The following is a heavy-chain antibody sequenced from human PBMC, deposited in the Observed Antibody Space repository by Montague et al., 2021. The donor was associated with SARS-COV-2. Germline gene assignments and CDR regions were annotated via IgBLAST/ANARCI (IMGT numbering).Heavy chain of an antibody. Sequence: SETLSLTCAVYGGSFSGYYWSWIRQSPGKGLEWIGEINHSGTTNYNPSLKSRVIISADTSKNQFSLKTSSVTAADTAVCYCARGGRGSRYHLLSGTWFDPWGQGTLVTVSS. CDR2: INHSGTT. V-gene: IGHV4-34*01. D-gene: IGHD2-2*01. CDR3: ARGGRGSRYHLLSGTWFDP. J-gene: IGHJ5*02. CDR1: GGSFSGYY.